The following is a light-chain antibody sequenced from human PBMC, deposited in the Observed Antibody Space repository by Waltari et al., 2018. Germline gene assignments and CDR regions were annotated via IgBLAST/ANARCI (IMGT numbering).Light chain of an antibody. Sequence: EIVMTQSPATLSVSPGERATLSCRASQSVSSKLAWFQQKTGQAPRLLIYGASTRATGIPARFSGSGSGTDFTLIISSLQSEDVADYYCQQLNNWPFTFGPGTKVDIK. V-gene: IGKV3-15*01. J-gene: IGKJ3*01. CDR2: GAS. CDR1: QSVSSK. CDR3: QQLNNWPFT.